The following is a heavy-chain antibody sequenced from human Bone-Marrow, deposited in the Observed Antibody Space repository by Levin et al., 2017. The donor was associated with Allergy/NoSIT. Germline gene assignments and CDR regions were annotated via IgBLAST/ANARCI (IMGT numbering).Heavy chain of an antibody. V-gene: IGHV1-69*13. J-gene: IGHJ6*02. CDR2: IIPIFGPA. D-gene: IGHD3-10*01. Sequence: GASVKVSCKASGDTFSSDAMSWVRQAPGQGLEWMGEIIPIFGPANYAQRFHGRVTITADESTNTVYMELSSLRSEDTAVYYCARDHGQPYYGVQAFRSYFYSGMDVWGQGTTVIVSS. CDR3: ARDHGQPYYGVQAFRSYFYSGMDV. CDR1: GDTFSSDA.